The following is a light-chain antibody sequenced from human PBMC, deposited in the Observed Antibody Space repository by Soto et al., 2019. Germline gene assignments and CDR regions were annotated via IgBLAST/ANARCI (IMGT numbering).Light chain of an antibody. Sequence: QSVLTQPPSVSGSPGQSVTISCTGSGSDVGRYNRVSWYQQPPGTAPQLIIYEVTNRPSGVPDRFSGSKSGNAASLTISGLRAEDEADYYCSSYTNADIYVFGSGTKLTVL. J-gene: IGLJ1*01. CDR1: GSDVGRYNR. CDR3: SSYTNADIYV. CDR2: EVT. V-gene: IGLV2-18*02.